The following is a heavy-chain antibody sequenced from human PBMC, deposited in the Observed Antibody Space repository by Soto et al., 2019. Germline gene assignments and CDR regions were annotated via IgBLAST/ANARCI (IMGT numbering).Heavy chain of an antibody. Sequence: PSETLSLTCTASGGSINTYYWNWIRQSPGKGLEWIGYIYYTGSTKYNPSLESRVTISVDTSKKQFSLKLTSVNTADTAIYYCTRGGDPYKTGHWGQGTLVTVSS. CDR2: IYYTGST. V-gene: IGHV4-59*01. D-gene: IGHD2-21*01. CDR1: GGSINTYY. CDR3: TRGGDPYKTGH. J-gene: IGHJ4*02.